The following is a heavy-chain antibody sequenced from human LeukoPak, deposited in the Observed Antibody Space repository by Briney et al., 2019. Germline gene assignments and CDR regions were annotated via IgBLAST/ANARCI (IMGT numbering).Heavy chain of an antibody. D-gene: IGHD6-6*01. CDR1: GFTFSSYA. CDR2: ISYDGSNK. Sequence: PGGSLRLSCAASGFTFSSYAMHWVRQAPGKGLEWVAVISYDGSNKYYADSVKGRFTISRDNSKNTLYLQMNSLRAEDTAVYYCARSSSSRPLDYWGQGTLVTVSS. V-gene: IGHV3-30-3*01. J-gene: IGHJ4*02. CDR3: ARSSSSRPLDY.